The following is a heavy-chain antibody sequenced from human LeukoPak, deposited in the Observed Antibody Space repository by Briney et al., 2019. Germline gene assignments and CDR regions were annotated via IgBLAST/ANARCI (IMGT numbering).Heavy chain of an antibody. CDR2: IYSGGST. CDR3: ARYITRHYYDSSGYYHYFDY. Sequence: GGSLRLSCAASGFTVSSNYMSWVRQAPGKGLEWVSVIYSGGSTYYADSVKGRFTISRDNSKNTLYLQMNSLRAEDTAVYYCARYITRHYYDSSGYYHYFDYWGQGTLVTFSS. J-gene: IGHJ4*02. D-gene: IGHD3-22*01. CDR1: GFTVSSNY. V-gene: IGHV3-53*01.